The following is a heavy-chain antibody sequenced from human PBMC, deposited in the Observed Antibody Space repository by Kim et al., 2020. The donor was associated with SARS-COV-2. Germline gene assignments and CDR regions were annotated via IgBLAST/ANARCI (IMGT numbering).Heavy chain of an antibody. V-gene: IGHV3-30*01. CDR3: ARGSVDVVTTITSY. J-gene: IGHJ4*02. D-gene: IGHD5-12*01. Sequence: YYADSVKGRFTISRDTVKKTRYVQMNSLRTEDTAVYYCARGSVDVVTTITSYWGQGTLVTDSS.